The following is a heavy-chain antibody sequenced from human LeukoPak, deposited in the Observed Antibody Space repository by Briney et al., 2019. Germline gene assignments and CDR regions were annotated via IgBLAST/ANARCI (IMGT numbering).Heavy chain of an antibody. D-gene: IGHD2-2*01. J-gene: IGHJ3*02. CDR2: ISYDGSNK. CDR1: GFTFSSYG. Sequence: GGSLRLSCAASGFTFSSYGMHWVRQAPGKGLEWVAVISYDGSNKYYADSVKGRFTISRDNSKNTLYLQMNSLRAEDTAVYYCAKDYSPYQLPNAFDIWGQGTMVTVSS. CDR3: AKDYSPYQLPNAFDI. V-gene: IGHV3-30*18.